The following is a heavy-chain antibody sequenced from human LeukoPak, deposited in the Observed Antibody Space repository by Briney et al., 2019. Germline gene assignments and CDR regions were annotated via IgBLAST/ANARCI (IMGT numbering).Heavy chain of an antibody. Sequence: AGGSLRLSCAASGFTVSSNYMSWVRQAPGKGLEWVSVIYSGGSTYYADSVKGRFTISRDNSKNTLYLQMNSLRAEDTAVYYCARLIEYSSSSLVPDYYYYGKDVWGQGTTVTVSS. CDR3: ARLIEYSSSSLVPDYYYYGKDV. CDR1: GFTVSSNY. CDR2: IYSGGST. J-gene: IGHJ6*02. V-gene: IGHV3-66*01. D-gene: IGHD6-6*01.